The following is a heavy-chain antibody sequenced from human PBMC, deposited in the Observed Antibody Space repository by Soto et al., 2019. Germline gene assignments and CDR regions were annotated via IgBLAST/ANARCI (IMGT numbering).Heavy chain of an antibody. V-gene: IGHV1-8*01. CDR2: MSPNSGNT. D-gene: IGHD3-10*01. Sequence: ASVKVSCKASGYTFTNYDINWVRRATGQGLEWMGWMSPNSGNTGYAQKFQGRVSMTRDTSTSTAYMELSSLTSEDTAVYYCARDTYGSGSYYSYWGQGTLVTVSS. J-gene: IGHJ4*02. CDR3: ARDTYGSGSYYSY. CDR1: GYTFTNYD.